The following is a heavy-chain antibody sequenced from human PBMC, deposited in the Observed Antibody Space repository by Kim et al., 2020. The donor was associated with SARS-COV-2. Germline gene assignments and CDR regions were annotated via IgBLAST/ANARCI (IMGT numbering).Heavy chain of an antibody. J-gene: IGHJ1*01. CDR1: GYTFTSYY. CDR2: INPSGGST. Sequence: ASVKVSCKASGYTFTSYYMHWVRQAPGQGLEWMGIINPSGGSTSYAQKFQGRVTMTRDTSTSTVYMELSGLRSEDTAVYYCARDWRSSYATPQDFQHWGQGTLDTVSS. CDR3: ARDWRSSYATPQDFQH. D-gene: IGHD6-13*01. V-gene: IGHV1-46*01.